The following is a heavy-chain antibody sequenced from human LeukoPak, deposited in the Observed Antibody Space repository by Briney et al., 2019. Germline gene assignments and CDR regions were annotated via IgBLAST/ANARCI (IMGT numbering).Heavy chain of an antibody. Sequence: SETLSLTCTVSGGSISSHYWSWIRQPPGKGLEWIGYIYYSGSTNYNPSLKSRVTISVDTSKNQFSLKLTSVTAADTAVYYCARADSSGYSIFGYWGQGTLVTVSS. V-gene: IGHV4-59*11. D-gene: IGHD3-22*01. CDR3: ARADSSGYSIFGY. CDR2: IYYSGST. J-gene: IGHJ4*02. CDR1: GGSISSHY.